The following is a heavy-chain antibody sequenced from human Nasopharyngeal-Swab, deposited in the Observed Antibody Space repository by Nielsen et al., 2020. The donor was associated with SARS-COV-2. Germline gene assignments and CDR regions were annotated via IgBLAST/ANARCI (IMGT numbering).Heavy chain of an antibody. J-gene: IGHJ4*02. D-gene: IGHD6-6*01. Sequence: ASVKVSCKASGYTFTGYYMHWVRQAPGQGLEWMGRINPNSGGTNYAQKFQGRVTMTRDTSISTAYMELSRLRFDDTAVYYCAYSSSFGYFDYWGQGTLVTVSS. CDR1: GYTFTGYY. CDR2: INPNSGGT. V-gene: IGHV1-2*06. CDR3: AYSSSFGYFDY.